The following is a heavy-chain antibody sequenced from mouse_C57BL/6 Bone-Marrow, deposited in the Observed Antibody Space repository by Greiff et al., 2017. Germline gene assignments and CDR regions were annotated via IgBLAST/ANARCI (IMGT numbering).Heavy chain of an antibody. V-gene: IGHV5-6*01. CDR2: ISSGGSYT. CDR3: AIYSSVWFAY. J-gene: IGHJ3*01. Sequence: EVQGVESGGDLVKPGGSLKLSCAASGFTFSSYGMSWVRQTPDKRLEWVATISSGGSYTYYPDSVKGRFTISRDNAKNTLYLQMSSLKSEDTAMYYCAIYSSVWFAYWGQGTLVTVSA. D-gene: IGHD1-1*01. CDR1: GFTFSSYG.